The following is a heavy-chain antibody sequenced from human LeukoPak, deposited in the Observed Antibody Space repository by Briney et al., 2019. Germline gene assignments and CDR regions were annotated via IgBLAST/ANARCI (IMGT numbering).Heavy chain of an antibody. Sequence: SETLSLTCTVSGDSIGNYYWSWIRQPAGKGLDWIGRIYTSGSSNYKPSLESRVTMSVDTSKNQFSLKLTSVTAADTAVYYCARGISVFGVIISNGFDIWGQGTMVTVSS. CDR2: IYTSGSS. CDR1: GDSIGNYY. V-gene: IGHV4-4*07. CDR3: ARGISVFGVIISNGFDI. J-gene: IGHJ3*02. D-gene: IGHD3-3*01.